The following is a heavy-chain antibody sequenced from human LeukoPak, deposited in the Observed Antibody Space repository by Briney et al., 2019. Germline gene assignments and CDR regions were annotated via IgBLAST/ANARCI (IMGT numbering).Heavy chain of an antibody. CDR2: IWYDGSNK. J-gene: IGHJ4*02. D-gene: IGHD3-3*01. CDR3: ARDSGYDFWSGYYGGYYFDY. Sequence: GRSLRLSCAASGFTFSSYGMHGVRQAPGKGLEWVAVIWYDGSNKYYAGSVKGRFTISRDNSKNTLYLQMNSLRAEDTAVYYCARDSGYDFWSGYYGGYYFDYWGQGTLVTVSS. CDR1: GFTFSSYG. V-gene: IGHV3-33*01.